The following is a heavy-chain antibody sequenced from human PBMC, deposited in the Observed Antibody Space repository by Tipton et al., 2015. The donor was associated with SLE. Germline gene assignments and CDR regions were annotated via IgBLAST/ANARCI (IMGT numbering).Heavy chain of an antibody. V-gene: IGHV4-59*08. J-gene: IGHJ6*02. D-gene: IGHD2-21*02. CDR1: GGSISGYY. CDR3: ARGMVTWGGAIIGMDV. CDR2: IYYSGSA. Sequence: TLSLTCTVSGGSISGYYWGWFRQPPGKGLEWIGYIYYSGSANYNPSLKSRVAISVDTSKNQFSLKLRSVTAADTAVYFCARGMVTWGGAIIGMDVWGQGTTVSVSS.